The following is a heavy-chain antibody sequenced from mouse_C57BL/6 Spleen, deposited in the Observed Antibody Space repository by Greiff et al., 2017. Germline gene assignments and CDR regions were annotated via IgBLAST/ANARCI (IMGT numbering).Heavy chain of an antibody. Sequence: VQLQQPGAELVKPGASVKMSCKASGYTFTSYWITWVKQRPGQGLEWIGDIYPGSGSTNYNEKFKSKATLTVDTSSSTAYMQPSSLTSEDSAVYYCARGQIRLRGYYFDDWGQGTTLTVSS. CDR3: ARGQIRLRGYYFDD. CDR2: IYPGSGST. D-gene: IGHD3-2*02. V-gene: IGHV1-55*01. CDR1: GYTFTSYW. J-gene: IGHJ2*01.